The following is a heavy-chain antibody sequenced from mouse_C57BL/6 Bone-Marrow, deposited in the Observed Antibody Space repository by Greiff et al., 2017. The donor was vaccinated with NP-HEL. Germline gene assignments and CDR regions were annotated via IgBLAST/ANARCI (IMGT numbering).Heavy chain of an antibody. CDR3: ARDGYSFFDY. Sequence: QVQLQQPGAELVMPGASVKLSCKASGYTFTSYWMHWVKQRPGQGLEWIGEIDPSDSYTNYNQKFKGKSTLTVDKSSSTAYMQLSSLTSEDSAVYYGARDGYSFFDYWGQGTTLTVSS. V-gene: IGHV1-69*01. J-gene: IGHJ2*01. D-gene: IGHD2-3*01. CDR2: IDPSDSYT. CDR1: GYTFTSYW.